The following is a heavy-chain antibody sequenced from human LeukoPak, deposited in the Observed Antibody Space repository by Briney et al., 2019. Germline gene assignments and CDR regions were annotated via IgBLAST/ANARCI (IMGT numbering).Heavy chain of an antibody. Sequence: RGSLRHPRAASGFTFRIYTMNWVGQAPGKGLEWVSSISSSSTYIYYADSVKGRFTISRDNAKNSLYLQMNSLRAEDTAVYYCARDLRYGEVDIWGQGRMVTVSS. CDR1: GFTFRIYT. V-gene: IGHV3-21*01. CDR3: ARDLRYGEVDI. J-gene: IGHJ3*02. CDR2: ISSSSTYI. D-gene: IGHD3-10*01.